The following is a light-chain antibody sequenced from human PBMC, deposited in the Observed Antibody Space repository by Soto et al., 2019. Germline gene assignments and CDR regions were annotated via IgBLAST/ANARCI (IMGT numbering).Light chain of an antibody. CDR3: QQYGSSPYT. V-gene: IGKV3-20*01. J-gene: IGKJ2*01. Sequence: ESVLTQSPGTLSLSPGERATLSCRASQSVRSRYLAWYQQKPGQAPRLLIYGASSRATGIPDRFSGSGSGTDFTLTISRLEPEDFAVYYCQQYGSSPYTFGRGTKLESK. CDR1: QSVRSRY. CDR2: GAS.